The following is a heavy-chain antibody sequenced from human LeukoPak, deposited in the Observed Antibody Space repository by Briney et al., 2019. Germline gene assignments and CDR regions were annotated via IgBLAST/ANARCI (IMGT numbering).Heavy chain of an antibody. D-gene: IGHD5-24*01. CDR1: GLTFSSHW. J-gene: IGHJ4*02. V-gene: IGHV3-7*01. Sequence: PGGSLRLSCAASGLTFSSHWMHWVRQAPGKGLEWVANIKRDGSEKYYVDSVKGRFTISRDNAKNSLYLQLNTLRAEDTAVYYCAREGDGYNLEYWGQGTLVTVSS. CDR3: AREGDGYNLEY. CDR2: IKRDGSEK.